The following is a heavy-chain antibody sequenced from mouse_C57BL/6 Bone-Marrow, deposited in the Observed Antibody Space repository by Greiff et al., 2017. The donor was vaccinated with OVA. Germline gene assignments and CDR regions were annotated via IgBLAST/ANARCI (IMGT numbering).Heavy chain of an antibody. Sequence: QVQLQQPGAELVKPGASVKLSCKASGYTFTSYWMQWVKQRPGQGLEWIGEIDPSDSYTNYNQKFKGKATLTVDTSSSTAYMQLSSLTSEDSAVYYCARNYYGNYWGQGTTLTVSS. CDR1: GYTFTSYW. CDR2: IDPSDSYT. V-gene: IGHV1-50*01. J-gene: IGHJ2*01. D-gene: IGHD1-1*01. CDR3: ARNYYGNY.